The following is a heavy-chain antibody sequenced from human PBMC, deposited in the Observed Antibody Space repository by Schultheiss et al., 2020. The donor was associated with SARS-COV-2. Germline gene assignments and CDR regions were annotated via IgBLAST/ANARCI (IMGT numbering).Heavy chain of an antibody. CDR3: ASLPYSSHFDY. CDR1: GFTFDDYA. Sequence: GESLKISCAASGFTFDDYAMHWVRQAPGKGLEWVSAISGSGGSIYYADSVKGRFTISRDNAKNSLFLQMNSLRAEDTAVYYCASLPYSSHFDYWGQGTLVTVSS. D-gene: IGHD5-18*01. V-gene: IGHV3-48*03. CDR2: ISGSGGSI. J-gene: IGHJ4*02.